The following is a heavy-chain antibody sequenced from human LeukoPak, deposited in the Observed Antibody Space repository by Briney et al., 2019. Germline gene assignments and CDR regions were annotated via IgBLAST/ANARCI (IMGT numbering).Heavy chain of an antibody. CDR3: TTESAYCGGDCYSGY. CDR1: GFTFGDYA. V-gene: IGHV3-49*04. J-gene: IGHJ4*02. Sequence: PGGSLRLSCTASGFTFGDYAMSWVRQAPGKGLEWVGFIRSKAYGGTTEYAASVKGRFTISRDDSKSIAYLQMNSLKTEDTAVYYCTTESAYCGGDCYSGYWGQGTLVTVSS. D-gene: IGHD2-21*02. CDR2: IRSKAYGGTT.